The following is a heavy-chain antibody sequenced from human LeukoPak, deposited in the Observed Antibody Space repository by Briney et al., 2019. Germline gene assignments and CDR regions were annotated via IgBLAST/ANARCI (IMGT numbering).Heavy chain of an antibody. CDR1: GYTFTGYY. CDR3: ARFPYYYDSSGYSDY. CDR2: INPNSGGT. J-gene: IGHJ4*02. D-gene: IGHD3-22*01. V-gene: IGHV1-2*02. Sequence: ASVKVSCKASGYTFTGYYMHWVRQAPGQGLEWMGWINPNSGGTNYAQKFQGRVTMTRDTSISTAYMELSRLRSDDTAVYYCARFPYYYDSSGYSDYWGQGTLVTVSS.